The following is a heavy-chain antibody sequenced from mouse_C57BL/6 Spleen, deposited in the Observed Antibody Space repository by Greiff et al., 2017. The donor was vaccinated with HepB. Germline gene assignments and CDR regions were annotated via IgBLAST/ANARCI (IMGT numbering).Heavy chain of an antibody. J-gene: IGHJ3*01. D-gene: IGHD4-1*01. CDR1: GYTFTSYW. V-gene: IGHV1-59*01. CDR3: ARERLGPTWFAY. Sequence: QVQLQQPGAELVRPGTSVKLSCKASGYTFTSYWMHWVKQRPGQGLEWIGVIDPSDSYTNYNQKFKGKATLTVDTSSSTAYMQLSSLTSEDSAVYYCARERLGPTWFAYWGQGTLVTVSA. CDR2: IDPSDSYT.